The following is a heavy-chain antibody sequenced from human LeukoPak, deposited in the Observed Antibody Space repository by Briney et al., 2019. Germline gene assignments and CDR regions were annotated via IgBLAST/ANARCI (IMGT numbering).Heavy chain of an antibody. Sequence: ASVKVSCTASRYTFTGYYMHWVRQAPGQGLEWMGWINPNSGDTNYAQKFQGRVTMTRDTSITTAYMELSRLRSDDTAVYFCASGWSITGWYNNWFDPWGQGTLVTVSS. CDR2: INPNSGDT. D-gene: IGHD6-19*01. CDR3: ASGWSITGWYNNWFDP. J-gene: IGHJ5*02. CDR1: RYTFTGYY. V-gene: IGHV1-2*02.